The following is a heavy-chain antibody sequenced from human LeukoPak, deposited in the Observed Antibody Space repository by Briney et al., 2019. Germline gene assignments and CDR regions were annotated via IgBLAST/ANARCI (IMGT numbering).Heavy chain of an antibody. D-gene: IGHD5-18*01. Sequence: PGRSLRLSCAASGFTFDDYAMHWVRQAPGKGLEWVSGISWNSGSIGYADSVKGRFTISRDNAKNSLYLQMNSLRAEDTALYYCAKGGYSYGAFLDFDYWGQGTLVTVSS. CDR2: ISWNSGSI. J-gene: IGHJ4*02. V-gene: IGHV3-9*01. CDR3: AKGGYSYGAFLDFDY. CDR1: GFTFDDYA.